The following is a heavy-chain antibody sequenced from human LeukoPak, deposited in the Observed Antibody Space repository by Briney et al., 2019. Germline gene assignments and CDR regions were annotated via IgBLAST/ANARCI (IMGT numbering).Heavy chain of an antibody. V-gene: IGHV3-20*04. CDR2: INWSGGST. CDR1: GFTFDDYG. Sequence: PGGSLRLSCAASGFTFDDYGMSWVRQAPGKGLEWVSGINWSGGSTDYADSVKGRVTISRDTAKNSLYLQMNSLRAEDTALYYCARAAQPFGGVIFYFDYWGQGTLGTVSS. D-gene: IGHD3-16*02. J-gene: IGHJ4*02. CDR3: ARAAQPFGGVIFYFDY.